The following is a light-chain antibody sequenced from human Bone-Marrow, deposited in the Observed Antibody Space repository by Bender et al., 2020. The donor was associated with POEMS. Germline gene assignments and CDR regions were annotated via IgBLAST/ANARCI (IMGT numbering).Light chain of an antibody. CDR1: SSDVGTYNY. J-gene: IGLJ1*01. Sequence: QSALTQPASVSGSPGQSITISCTGTSSDVGTYNYVSWYQQHPGKAPKLIIYEANTRPSGVSNRFSAPKSGDTASLTISGLQTDDEADYYYCSYTSSSTRRYVFGTGTKVTVL. V-gene: IGLV2-14*01. CDR3: CSYTSSSTRRYV. CDR2: EAN.